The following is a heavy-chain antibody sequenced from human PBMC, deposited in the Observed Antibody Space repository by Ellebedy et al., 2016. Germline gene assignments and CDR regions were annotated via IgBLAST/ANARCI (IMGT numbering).Heavy chain of an antibody. Sequence: ASVKVSCKASDYTFTSYGISWVRQAPGQGLEWMGWISAYNGNTNYAQKLQGRVTMTTDTSTSTAYMELRSLRSDDTAVYYCARHDGDSSSWLRSWYFDLWGRGTLVTVSS. CDR1: DYTFTSYG. D-gene: IGHD6-13*01. CDR3: ARHDGDSSSWLRSWYFDL. J-gene: IGHJ2*01. CDR2: ISAYNGNT. V-gene: IGHV1-18*04.